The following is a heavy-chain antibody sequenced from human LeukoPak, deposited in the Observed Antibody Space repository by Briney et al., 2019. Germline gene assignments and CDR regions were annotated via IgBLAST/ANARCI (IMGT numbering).Heavy chain of an antibody. J-gene: IGHJ5*02. D-gene: IGHD6-19*01. CDR2: INHSGST. V-gene: IGHV4-34*01. CDR1: GGSFSGYY. Sequence: KPSETLSLTCAVYGGSFSGYYWSWIRQPPGKGLEWIGEINHSGSTNYNPSLKSRVTISVDTSKNQFSLKLSSVTAADTAVYYCARSGRGWYNRWFDPWGQGTLVTVSS. CDR3: ARSGRGWYNRWFDP.